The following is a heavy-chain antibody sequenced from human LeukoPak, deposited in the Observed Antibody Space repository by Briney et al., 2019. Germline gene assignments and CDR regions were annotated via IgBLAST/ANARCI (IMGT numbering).Heavy chain of an antibody. J-gene: IGHJ4*02. V-gene: IGHV3-23*01. CDR1: GFTFDDYG. CDR3: TWGRGVYSSGWTPPGFES. CDR2: VTGSGTST. Sequence: GGSLRLSCVASGFTFDDYGISWVRQAPGKGLEWVSGVTGSGTSTYYADSVRGRFTISRDNSKNTLYLQMNGLRAEDTAVYYCTWGRGVYSSGWTPPGFESWGQGTLVTVSS. D-gene: IGHD6-19*01.